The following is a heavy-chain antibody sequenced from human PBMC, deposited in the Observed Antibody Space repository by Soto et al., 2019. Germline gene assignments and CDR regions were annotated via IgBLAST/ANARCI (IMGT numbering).Heavy chain of an antibody. CDR1: GGSISSGGYY. D-gene: IGHD5-18*01. V-gene: IGHV4-31*03. J-gene: IGHJ5*02. CDR2: IYYSGST. CDR3: ARLKSDTAMVTFDP. Sequence: NPSETLSLTCTVSGGSISSGGYYWSWIRQHPGKGLEWIGYIYYSGSTYYNPSLKSRVTISVDTSKNQFSLKLSSVTAADTAVYYCARLKSDTAMVTFDPWGQGTLVTVSS.